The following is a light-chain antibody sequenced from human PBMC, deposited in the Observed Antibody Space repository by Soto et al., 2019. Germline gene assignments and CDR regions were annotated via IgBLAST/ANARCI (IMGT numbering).Light chain of an antibody. CDR2: SAS. V-gene: IGKV1-6*01. Sequence: AIQMTQSPSSLSASVGDRVTITCRASQGIRDDLAWYQQKPGKAPKLLIYSASSLPSGVPSRFSGSGSGTEFTLTISSLRPEDFATYFCRHEDEFPCTFGPGTRVDIK. CDR1: QGIRDD. J-gene: IGKJ3*01. CDR3: RHEDEFPCT.